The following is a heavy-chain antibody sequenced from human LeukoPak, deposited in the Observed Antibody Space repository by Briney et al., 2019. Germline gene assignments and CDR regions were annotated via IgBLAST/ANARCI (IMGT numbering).Heavy chain of an antibody. CDR2: IRYDGGNT. Sequence: GGSLRLSCAASGFIFSNYAMQWVRQAPGMGLEWVAFIRYDGGNTYYADSVKGRFTISRDNSKNTLYLQMNSLRADDTAVYYCARRAGAYSHPYDYWGQGTLVTVSS. CDR1: GFIFSNYA. D-gene: IGHD4/OR15-4a*01. V-gene: IGHV3-30*02. J-gene: IGHJ4*02. CDR3: ARRAGAYSHPYDY.